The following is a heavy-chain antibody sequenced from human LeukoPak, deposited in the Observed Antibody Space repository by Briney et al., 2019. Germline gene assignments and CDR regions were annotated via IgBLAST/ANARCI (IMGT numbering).Heavy chain of an antibody. J-gene: IGHJ4*02. Sequence: GGSLRLSCAASGFTFSSYWMSWVRQAPGKGLEWVANIKQDGSEKYYVDSVKGRFTISRDNAKNSLYLQMNSLRAEDTAVYYCARQGGYSSSWSSVDYWGQGTLVTVSS. V-gene: IGHV3-7*01. CDR3: ARQGGYSSSWSSVDY. CDR1: GFTFSSYW. CDR2: IKQDGSEK. D-gene: IGHD6-13*01.